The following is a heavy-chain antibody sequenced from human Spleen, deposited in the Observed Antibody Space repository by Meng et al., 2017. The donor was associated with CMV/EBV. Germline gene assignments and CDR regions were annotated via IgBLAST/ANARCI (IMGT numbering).Heavy chain of an antibody. CDR2: LNFGGGGT. CDR3: AKGFNYGGKSVAPIDY. CDR1: GITFSRYA. V-gene: IGHV3-23*01. J-gene: IGHJ4*02. Sequence: GESLKISCTASGITFSRYAMSWIRQTPGKGLEWVSSLNFGGGGTDYADSVKGRFTISRDNSKNTLYLQMNSLRAADTAVYYCAKGFNYGGKSVAPIDYWGQGTLVTVSS. D-gene: IGHD4-23*01.